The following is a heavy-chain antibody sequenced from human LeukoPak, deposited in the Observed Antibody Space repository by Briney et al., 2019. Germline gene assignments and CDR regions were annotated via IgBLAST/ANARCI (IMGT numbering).Heavy chain of an antibody. CDR2: VYHSGTT. CDR3: ARVLRYFDWFEY. D-gene: IGHD3-9*01. Sequence: PSETLSLTCTVSGDSISSGDYYWSWIRLPPGKGLEWIGYVYHSGTTYYNPSLRSRVTISVDTSKNQFSLKLSSVTAADTAVYYCARVLRYFDWFEYWGQGTLVTVSS. CDR1: GDSISSGDYY. V-gene: IGHV4-30-2*01. J-gene: IGHJ4*02.